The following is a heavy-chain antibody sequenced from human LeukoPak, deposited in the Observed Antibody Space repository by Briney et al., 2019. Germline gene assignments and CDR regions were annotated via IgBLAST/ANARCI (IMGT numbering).Heavy chain of an antibody. V-gene: IGHV3-30*04. J-gene: IGHJ4*02. CDR1: GFTFSSYA. CDR2: ISYDGSNK. Sequence: PGGSLRLSCAASGFTFSSYAMHWVRQAPGKGLEWVAVISYDGSNKYYADSVKGRFTISRDNAKNSLYLQMNSLRGEDTAVYYCARDRGVYSRTLEDWGQGTLVTVSS. D-gene: IGHD6-13*01. CDR3: ARDRGVYSRTLED.